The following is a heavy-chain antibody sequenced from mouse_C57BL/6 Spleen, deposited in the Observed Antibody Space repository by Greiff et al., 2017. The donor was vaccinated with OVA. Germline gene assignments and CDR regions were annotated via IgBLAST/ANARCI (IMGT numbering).Heavy chain of an antibody. V-gene: IGHV3-6*01. CDR3: ARDYGSSPFAY. D-gene: IGHD1-1*01. CDR2: ISYDGSN. CDR1: GYSITSGYY. Sequence: ESGPGLVKPSQSLSLTCSVTGYSITSGYYWNWIRQFPGNKLEWMGYISYDGSNNYNPSLKNRISITRDTSKNQFFLKLKSVTTEDTATYYCARDYGSSPFAYWGQGTLVTVSA. J-gene: IGHJ3*01.